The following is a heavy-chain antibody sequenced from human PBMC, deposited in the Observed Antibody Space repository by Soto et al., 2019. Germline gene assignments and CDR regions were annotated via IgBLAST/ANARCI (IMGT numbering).Heavy chain of an antibody. Sequence: PGGSLRLSCAASGFTFSSYAMSWVRQAPGKGLEWVSAISGSGGSTYYADSVKGRFTISRDNSKNTLYLQMNSLRAEDTAVYYCAKDHRYCSSTSCRYCSGGSCYRGFDYWGQGTLVTVS. D-gene: IGHD2-15*01. CDR3: AKDHRYCSSTSCRYCSGGSCYRGFDY. V-gene: IGHV3-23*01. CDR1: GFTFSSYA. CDR2: ISGSGGST. J-gene: IGHJ4*02.